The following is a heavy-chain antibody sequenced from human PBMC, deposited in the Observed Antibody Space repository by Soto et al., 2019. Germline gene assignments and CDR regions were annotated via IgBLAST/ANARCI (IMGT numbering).Heavy chain of an antibody. J-gene: IGHJ4*02. CDR2: ISSSSSYI. CDR3: ARDMAPEYSDFWSGRNN. V-gene: IGHV3-21*01. Sequence: EVQLVESGGGLVKPGGSLRLSCAASGFTFSSYSMNWVRQAPGKGLEWVSSISSSSSYIYYADSVKGRFTISRDNAKNPLYLQMNSLRAEVTAVYYCARDMAPEYSDFWSGRNNWGQGTLVTVSS. CDR1: GFTFSSYS. D-gene: IGHD3-3*01.